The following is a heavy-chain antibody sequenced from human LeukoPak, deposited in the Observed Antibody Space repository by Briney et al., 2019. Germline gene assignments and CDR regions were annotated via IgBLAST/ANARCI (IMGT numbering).Heavy chain of an antibody. V-gene: IGHV4-34*01. CDR2: IHHSEGT. CDR3: ARGNGYGSNY. Sequence: SETLSLTCAVYGGSFSGYYWSWVRQPPGKGLEWIGEIHHSEGTNYNPSLKSRVTISVDTSKNHFSLKLSSVTAADTAVYYCARGNGYGSNYWGQGTLVTVSS. D-gene: IGHD3-10*01. CDR1: GGSFSGYY. J-gene: IGHJ4*02.